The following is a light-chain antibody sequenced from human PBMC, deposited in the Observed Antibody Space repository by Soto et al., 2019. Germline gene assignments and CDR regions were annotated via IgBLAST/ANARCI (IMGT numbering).Light chain of an antibody. V-gene: IGLV2-23*02. J-gene: IGLJ1*01. CDR3: CSFAGSGTGV. CDR2: EVN. CDR1: SGDIGTYNL. Sequence: QSALTQPASVSGSPGQSIAISRTGTSGDIGTYNLVSWYQQHPGKAPKLMISEVNKRPSGVSDRFSGSKSGDTASLTISGLRTEDEADYYCCSFAGSGTGVFGTGTKVTVL.